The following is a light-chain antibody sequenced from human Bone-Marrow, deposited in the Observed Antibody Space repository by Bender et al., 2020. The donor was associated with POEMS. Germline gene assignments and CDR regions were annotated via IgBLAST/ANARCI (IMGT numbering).Light chain of an antibody. CDR3: SARTRTNTWV. CDR2: EVT. CDR1: SSDVDFYNP. Sequence: SALTQPPSVSGSPGQSVTISCTRPSSDVDFYNPVCWFQQSPGTAPKLLIYEVTHRPSGVLDRFSGSSSGNTASLTISGLQAEDEAEYYCSARTRTNTWVFGGGTKLTVL. V-gene: IGLV2-18*02. J-gene: IGLJ3*02.